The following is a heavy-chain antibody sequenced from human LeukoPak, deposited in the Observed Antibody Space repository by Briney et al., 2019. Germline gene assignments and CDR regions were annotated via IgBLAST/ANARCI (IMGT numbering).Heavy chain of an antibody. CDR2: IIPILGIA. CDR3: LYYDSRGYYSDFDY. V-gene: IGHV1-69*04. J-gene: IGHJ4*02. CDR1: GGTFSSYA. Sequence: SVKVSCKASGGTFSSYAISWVRQAPGQGLEWMGRIIPILGIANYAQKFQGRVTITADKSTSTAYMELSSLRSEDTAVYYCLYYDSRGYYSDFDYWGQGTLVTVSS. D-gene: IGHD3-22*01.